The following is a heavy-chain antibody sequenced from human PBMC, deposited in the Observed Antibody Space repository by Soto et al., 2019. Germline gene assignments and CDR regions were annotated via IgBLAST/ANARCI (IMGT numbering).Heavy chain of an antibody. D-gene: IGHD2-15*01. CDR2: VSSGGTNT. CDR1: GFTFSSFH. Sequence: PGGSLRLSCAASGFTFSSFHMHWVRQSPGRGLEWVAMVSSGGTNTYYADSVKGRFVISRDNYGDIVYLELTGLAVDDTAVYFCEKAFERAAFDHWGQGTLVTVSS. J-gene: IGHJ4*02. V-gene: IGHV3-NL1*01. CDR3: EKAFERAAFDH.